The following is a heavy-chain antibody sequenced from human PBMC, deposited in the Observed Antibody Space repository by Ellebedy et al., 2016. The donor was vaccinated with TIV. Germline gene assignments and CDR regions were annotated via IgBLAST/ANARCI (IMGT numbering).Heavy chain of an antibody. Sequence: GESLKISCVAPGFSFRSYWMSWVRQAPGKGLEWVANIYQDGSTHYYVDSVKGRFTISRDNAKTSLFLQMNSLRVEDTAVYYCARRGSDGDYAVQVNSWFDRWGRGTLVSVSS. J-gene: IGHJ5*02. D-gene: IGHD2-21*02. CDR3: ARRGSDGDYAVQVNSWFDR. CDR1: GFSFRSYW. CDR2: IYQDGSTH. V-gene: IGHV3-7*01.